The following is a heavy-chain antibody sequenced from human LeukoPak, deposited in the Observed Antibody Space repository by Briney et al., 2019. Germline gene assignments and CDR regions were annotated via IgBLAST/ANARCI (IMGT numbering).Heavy chain of an antibody. CDR2: INHSGST. CDR1: GGSFSGYY. CDR3: ASPIPGYSYGYDY. J-gene: IGHJ4*02. D-gene: IGHD5-18*01. V-gene: IGHV4-34*01. Sequence: SETLSLTCAVYGGSFSGYYWCWIRQPPGKGLEWIGEINHSGSTNYNPSLTSRVTISVDTSKNQFSLKLSSVTAADTAVYYCASPIPGYSYGYDYWGQGTLVTVSS.